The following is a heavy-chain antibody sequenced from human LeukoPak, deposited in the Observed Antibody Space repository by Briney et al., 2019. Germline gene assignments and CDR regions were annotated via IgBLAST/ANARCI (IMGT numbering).Heavy chain of an antibody. D-gene: IGHD4-17*01. CDR1: X. V-gene: IGHV4-34*01. CDR2: INHSGST. J-gene: IGHJ4*02. CDR3: ASADYGDYGYYFDY. Sequence: XWXXXXXXPXKGREWRGEINHSGSTNYTPSLKSRVTISVDTSKNQFSLKLSSVTAADTAVYYCASADYGDYGYYFDYWGQGTLVTVSS.